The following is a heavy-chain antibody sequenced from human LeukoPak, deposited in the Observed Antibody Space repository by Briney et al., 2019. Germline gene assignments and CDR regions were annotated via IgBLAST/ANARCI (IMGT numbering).Heavy chain of an antibody. J-gene: IGHJ4*02. CDR2: ISAYNGNT. D-gene: IGHD3-22*01. CDR3: ARAGLLRPIDY. Sequence: AXVKVSCKAXGYTFTXYGISWVRQAPGQGLEWMGWISAYNGNTNYAQKLQGRVTVTTDTSTSTAYMGLRSLRSDDTAVYYCARAGLLRPIDYWGQGTLVTVSS. CDR1: GYTFTXYG. V-gene: IGHV1-18*01.